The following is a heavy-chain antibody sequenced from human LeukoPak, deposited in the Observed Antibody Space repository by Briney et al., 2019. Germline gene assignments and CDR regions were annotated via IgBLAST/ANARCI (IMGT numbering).Heavy chain of an antibody. V-gene: IGHV1-2*02. Sequence: ASVKVSCKASGYTFTGYYMHWVRQAPGQGLEWMGWINPSSGRTNYAQNFQDRVAMTRDTSISTAYMELSSLRSDDTAVYYCARGSSIHVLLYHYYYMDVWGKGTTVAVSS. CDR3: ARGSSIHVLLYHYYYMDV. J-gene: IGHJ6*03. D-gene: IGHD2-2*01. CDR2: INPSSGRT. CDR1: GYTFTGYY.